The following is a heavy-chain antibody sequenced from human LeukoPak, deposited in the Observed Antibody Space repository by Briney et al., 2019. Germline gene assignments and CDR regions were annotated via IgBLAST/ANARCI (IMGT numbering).Heavy chain of an antibody. CDR1: GGSFSGYY. V-gene: IGHV4-34*01. J-gene: IGHJ4*02. Sequence: SETLSLTCAVYGGSFSGYYWSWIRQPPGKGLEWIGEINHSGSTNYNPSLKSRVTISVDTSKNQFSLKLSSVTAADTAVYYCARGGVWGIVAAAIKPFDYWGQGTLVTVSS. CDR2: INHSGST. CDR3: ARGGVWGIVAAAIKPFDY. D-gene: IGHD3-16*01.